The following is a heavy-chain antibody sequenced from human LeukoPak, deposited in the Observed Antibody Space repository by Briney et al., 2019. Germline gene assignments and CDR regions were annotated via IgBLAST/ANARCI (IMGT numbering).Heavy chain of an antibody. V-gene: IGHV3-33*06. CDR2: IWYDGSNK. CDR3: AKFGDSSGSDY. CDR1: GFTFSSYG. D-gene: IGHD3-22*01. J-gene: IGHJ4*02. Sequence: PGRSLRLSCAASGFTFSSYGMHWVRQAPGKGLEWVAVIWYDGSNKYYADSVKGRFTISRDNSKNTLYLQINSLRAEDTAVYYCAKFGDSSGSDYWGQGTLVTVSS.